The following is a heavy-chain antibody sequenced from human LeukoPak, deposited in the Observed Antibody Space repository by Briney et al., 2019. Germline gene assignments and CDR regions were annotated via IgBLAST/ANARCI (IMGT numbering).Heavy chain of an antibody. CDR2: SYYSGST. Sequence: PSETLALTCTVSGGSISSYYWSWIRQPPGKGLEWIGYSYYSGSTNYNPSLKSRVTISVDTSKNQFSMKLSSVTAADTAVYYCARHQEYGDKYYYYYGMDVWGQGTTVTVSS. CDR3: ARHQEYGDKYYYYYGMDV. J-gene: IGHJ6*02. D-gene: IGHD4-17*01. CDR1: GGSISSYY. V-gene: IGHV4-59*08.